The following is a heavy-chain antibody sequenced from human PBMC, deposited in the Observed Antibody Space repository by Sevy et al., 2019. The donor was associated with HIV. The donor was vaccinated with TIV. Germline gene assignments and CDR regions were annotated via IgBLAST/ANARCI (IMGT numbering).Heavy chain of an antibody. CDR2: ISSRRSYI. J-gene: IGHJ4*02. CDR3: AKNPVWDGGSSAIDY. V-gene: IGHV3-21*01. Sequence: GGSLRLSCAASGFTFSSNTMNWVRQAPGKGLEWVSSISSRRSYIYYTDSVKGRFITSRDDAKNSLYLDMHSLRVEDTAVYYCAKNPVWDGGSSAIDYWGQGTLVTVSS. D-gene: IGHD4-17*01. CDR1: GFTFSSNT.